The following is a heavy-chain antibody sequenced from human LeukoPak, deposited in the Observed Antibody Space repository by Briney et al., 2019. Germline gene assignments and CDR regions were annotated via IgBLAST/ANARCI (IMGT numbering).Heavy chain of an antibody. CDR3: ARSPAPGIAAAGIPTTDNWFDP. CDR2: IYYSGST. Sequence: SQTLSLTCTVSGGSISSGSYYWSWIRQPPGKGLEWIGYIYYSGSTYYNPSLKSRVTISVDTSKNQFSLKLSSVTAADTAVYYCARSPAPGIAAAGIPTTDNWFDPWGQGTLVTVSS. J-gene: IGHJ5*02. CDR1: GGSISSGSYY. V-gene: IGHV4-31*03. D-gene: IGHD6-13*01.